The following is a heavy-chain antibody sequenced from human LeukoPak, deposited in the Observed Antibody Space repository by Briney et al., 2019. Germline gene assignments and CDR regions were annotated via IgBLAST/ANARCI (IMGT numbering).Heavy chain of an antibody. CDR3: ARVSREGDYFWSGYPPYYYGMDV. D-gene: IGHD3-3*01. V-gene: IGHV4-34*01. J-gene: IGHJ6*02. Sequence: ESSETLSLTCAVYGGSFSGYYWSWIRQPPVKGLEWIGEINHSGSTNYNPSLKSRVTISVDTSKNQFSLKLSSVTAADTAVYYCARVSREGDYFWSGYPPYYYGMDVWGQGTTVTVSS. CDR2: INHSGST. CDR1: GGSFSGYY.